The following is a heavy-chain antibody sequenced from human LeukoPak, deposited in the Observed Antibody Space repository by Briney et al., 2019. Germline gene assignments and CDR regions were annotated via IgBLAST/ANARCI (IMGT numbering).Heavy chain of an antibody. Sequence: SETLSLTCTVSGGSISSYYWSWIRQPAGKGLEWIGRIYTSGSTNYNPSLKSRVTMSVDTSKSQFSLKLSSVTAADTAVYYCAREGTIFGVVIYWGQGTLVTVSS. D-gene: IGHD3-3*01. J-gene: IGHJ4*02. CDR1: GGSISSYY. CDR3: AREGTIFGVVIY. V-gene: IGHV4-4*07. CDR2: IYTSGST.